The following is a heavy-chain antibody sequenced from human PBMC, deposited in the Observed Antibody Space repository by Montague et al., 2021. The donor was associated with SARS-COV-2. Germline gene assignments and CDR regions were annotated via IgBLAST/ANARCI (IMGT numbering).Heavy chain of an antibody. CDR1: GGSFSGHY. CDR3: ARGARQGYGFRLGSFDY. CDR2: INHSGST. Sequence: SETLSLTCAVYGGSFSGHYWNWIRQPPGKGLEWIGEINHSGSTNSNPSLKSRVTMSVDTSKNQFSLKLSSVTAADTAVYYCARGARQGYGFRLGSFDYWGQGTLVTVSS. V-gene: IGHV4-34*01. D-gene: IGHD3-10*01. J-gene: IGHJ4*02.